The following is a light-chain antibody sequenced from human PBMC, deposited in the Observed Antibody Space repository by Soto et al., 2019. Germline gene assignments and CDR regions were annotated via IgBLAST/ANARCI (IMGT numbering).Light chain of an antibody. V-gene: IGKV3-15*01. J-gene: IGKJ5*01. Sequence: EIVMTQSSATLSVSPGERATLSCRASQSVSSYLAWYQQKPGQAPRLVIYGASTRATGIPARFSGSGSGTDFTLTISSLQPEDFATYYCQQSYSTPTITFGQGTRLEIK. CDR2: GAS. CDR1: QSVSSY. CDR3: QQSYSTPTIT.